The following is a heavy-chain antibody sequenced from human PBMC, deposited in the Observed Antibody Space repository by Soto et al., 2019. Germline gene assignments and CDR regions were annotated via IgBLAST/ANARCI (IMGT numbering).Heavy chain of an antibody. CDR3: AKEPLHPGIAARYYYYYGMDV. J-gene: IGHJ6*01. V-gene: IGHV1-2*04. D-gene: IGHD6-25*01. Sequence: ASVKVSCKASGYTFTGYYMHWVRQAPGQGLERMGWINPNSGGTNYAQKFQGWVTMTRDTSISTAYMELSRLRSDDTAVYYCAKEPLHPGIAARYYYYYGMDVWGQGTTVTVAS. CDR1: GYTFTGYY. CDR2: INPNSGGT.